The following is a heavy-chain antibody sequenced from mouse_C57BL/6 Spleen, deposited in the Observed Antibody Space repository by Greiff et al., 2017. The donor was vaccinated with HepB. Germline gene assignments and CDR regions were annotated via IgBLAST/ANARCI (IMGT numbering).Heavy chain of an antibody. V-gene: IGHV1-67*01. J-gene: IGHJ2*02. CDR2: ISTYYGDA. CDR3: ATSPNWTAYYFDY. D-gene: IGHD4-1*01. Sequence: QVQLQQSGPELVRPGVSVKISCKGSGYTFTDYAMHWVKQSHAKSLEWIGVISTYYGDASYNQKFEDKATMTVDKSSSTAYMELARLTSEDYAVFYCATSPNWTAYYFDYWGQGTSLTVSS. CDR1: GYTFTDYA.